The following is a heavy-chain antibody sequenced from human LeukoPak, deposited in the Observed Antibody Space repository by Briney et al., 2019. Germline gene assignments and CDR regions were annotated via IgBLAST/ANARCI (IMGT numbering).Heavy chain of an antibody. J-gene: IGHJ4*02. V-gene: IGHV3-23*01. CDR1: GFTFSSSA. CDR3: ARDDCSTTPCYAY. Sequence: PGGSLRLSCAASGFTFSSSAMSWVRQAPGKGLEWVSAISNNGGYTYYADSVKGRFTVSRDISKNTVYLQMNGLKAEDTAVYYCARDDCSTTPCYAYWGQGTLVTVSS. D-gene: IGHD2-2*01. CDR2: ISNNGGYT.